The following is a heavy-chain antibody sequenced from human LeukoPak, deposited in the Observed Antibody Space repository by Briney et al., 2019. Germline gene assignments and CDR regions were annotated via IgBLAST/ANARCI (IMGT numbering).Heavy chain of an antibody. J-gene: IGHJ4*02. Sequence: ASVKVSCKASGGTFSSYAIAWVRQAPGQGLEWMGRIIPILGIATYAQNFQGRVTITADKSTSTAYMEPSSLRSEDTAVYYCARDLVVSCSSTSCSVAPSDFWGQGTLVTVSS. CDR2: IIPILGIA. CDR3: ARDLVVSCSSTSCSVAPSDF. V-gene: IGHV1-69*04. CDR1: GGTFSSYA. D-gene: IGHD2-2*01.